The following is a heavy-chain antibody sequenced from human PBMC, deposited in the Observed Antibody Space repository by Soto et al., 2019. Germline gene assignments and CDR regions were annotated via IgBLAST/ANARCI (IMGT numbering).Heavy chain of an antibody. CDR2: VYNSGGT. Sequence: SETLSLTCTVSGGSISSNYWTWIRQPPGKGLEWIGYVYNSGGTNYNPSLKSRVTISEDTSKSQFSLKVNSMTAADTAAYYCARYRREAVAGYTLDNWGQGILVTVSS. D-gene: IGHD6-13*01. V-gene: IGHV4-59*01. CDR1: GGSISSNY. J-gene: IGHJ4*02. CDR3: ARYRREAVAGYTLDN.